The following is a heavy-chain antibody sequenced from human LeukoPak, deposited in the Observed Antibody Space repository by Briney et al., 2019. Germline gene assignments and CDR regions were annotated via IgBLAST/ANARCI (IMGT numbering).Heavy chain of an antibody. CDR1: GNTFSSYE. D-gene: IGHD3-10*01. J-gene: IGHJ4*02. CDR3: PRGNYFGSGSFDN. V-gene: IGHV1-8*01. Sequence: GASVKVSCKASGNTFSSYEINWVRQATGQGLEWLGWMNPNSGNTGYAQKFQGRVTMTRNTSISTAYMKLSSLRSEDTAVYYCPRGNYFGSGSFDNWGQGTLVTVSS. CDR2: MNPNSGNT.